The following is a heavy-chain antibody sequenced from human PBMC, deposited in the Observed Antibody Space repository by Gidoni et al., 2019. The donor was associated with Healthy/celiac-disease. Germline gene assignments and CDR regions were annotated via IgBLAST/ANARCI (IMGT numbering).Heavy chain of an antibody. D-gene: IGHD4-17*01. Sequence: QVQLVESGGGVVQPGRSLRLSCAASGFPFSSYAMHGVRQAPGKGLEWVAVISYDGSNKYYADSVKGRFTISRDNSKNTLYLQMNSLRAEDTAVYYCARGPPTVTYFDYWGQGTLVTVSS. CDR2: ISYDGSNK. J-gene: IGHJ4*02. CDR1: GFPFSSYA. V-gene: IGHV3-30*04. CDR3: ARGPPTVTYFDY.